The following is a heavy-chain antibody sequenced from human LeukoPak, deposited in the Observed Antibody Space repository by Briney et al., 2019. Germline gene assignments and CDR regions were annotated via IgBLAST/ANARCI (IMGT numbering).Heavy chain of an antibody. D-gene: IGHD6-13*01. CDR3: ARDQGSSWYFGDWFDP. CDR2: IYTSGST. CDR1: GGSISSYY. V-gene: IGHV4-4*07. Sequence: PSETLSLTCTVSGGSISSYYWSWIRQPAGMGLEWIGRIYTSGSTNYNPSLKSRVTMSVDTSKNQFSLKLSSVTAADTAVYYCARDQGSSWYFGDWFDPWGQGTLVTVSS. J-gene: IGHJ5*02.